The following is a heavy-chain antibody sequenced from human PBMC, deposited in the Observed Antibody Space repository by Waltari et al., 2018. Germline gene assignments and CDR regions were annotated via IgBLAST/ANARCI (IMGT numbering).Heavy chain of an antibody. CDR2: FDPEDGET. V-gene: IGHV1-24*01. D-gene: IGHD2-2*01. J-gene: IGHJ5*02. Sequence: QVQLVQSGAEVKKPGASVKFSCKVSGYTLTELSMHWVRQAPGKGLEWMGGFDPEDGETIYAQKFQGRVTMTEDTSTDTAYMELSSLRSEDTAVYYCATAGYCSSTSCYLSRGFDPWGQGTLVTVSS. CDR3: ATAGYCSSTSCYLSRGFDP. CDR1: GYTLTELS.